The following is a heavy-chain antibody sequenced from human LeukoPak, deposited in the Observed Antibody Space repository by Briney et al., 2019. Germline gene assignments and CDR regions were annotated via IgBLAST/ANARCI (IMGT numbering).Heavy chain of an antibody. Sequence: ASVKVSCKASGYTFTGYYMHWVRQAPGQGLEWMGWINPNSGGTNYAQKFQGRVTMTRDTSISTAYMELSRLRSDDTAVYYCARVSKGQWLDLGLDYWGQGTLATVSS. D-gene: IGHD6-19*01. CDR1: GYTFTGYY. V-gene: IGHV1-2*02. CDR2: INPNSGGT. CDR3: ARVSKGQWLDLGLDY. J-gene: IGHJ4*02.